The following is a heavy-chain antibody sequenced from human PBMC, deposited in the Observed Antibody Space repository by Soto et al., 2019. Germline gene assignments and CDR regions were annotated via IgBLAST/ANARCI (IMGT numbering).Heavy chain of an antibody. Sequence: QVQLVQSGAEVKKPGASVKVSCKASGGTCRSYTISWVRQAPGQGLEWMGRIIPILGIANYAQKFQGRVTITADKSTSTAYMELSSLRSEDTAVYYCARLADGGDYWGQGTLVTVSS. J-gene: IGHJ4*02. CDR3: ARLADGGDY. D-gene: IGHD3-3*01. CDR2: IIPILGIA. V-gene: IGHV1-69*02. CDR1: GGTCRSYT.